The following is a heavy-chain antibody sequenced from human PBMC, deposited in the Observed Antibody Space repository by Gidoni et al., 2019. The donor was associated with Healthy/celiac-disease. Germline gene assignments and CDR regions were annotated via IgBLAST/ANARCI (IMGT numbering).Heavy chain of an antibody. V-gene: IGHV4-34*01. J-gene: IGHJ3*02. CDR1: GGSFSGYY. D-gene: IGHD3-22*01. Sequence: QVQLQQWGAGLLKPSETLSLTCAVYGGSFSGYYWSWIRQPPGKGLEWIGEINHSGSTNYNPSLKSRVTISVDTSKNQFSLKLSSVTAADTAVYYCARMRYYYDSSGYLNAFDIWGQGTMVTVSS. CDR3: ARMRYYYDSSGYLNAFDI. CDR2: INHSGST.